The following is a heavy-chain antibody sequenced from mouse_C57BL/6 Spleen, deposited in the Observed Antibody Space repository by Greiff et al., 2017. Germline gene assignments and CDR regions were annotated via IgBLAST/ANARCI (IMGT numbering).Heavy chain of an antibody. D-gene: IGHD1-1*01. CDR2: IYPGSGST. CDR1: GYTFTSYW. J-gene: IGHJ2*01. CDR3: ARGGLIYYCGSSKGDFDY. V-gene: IGHV1-55*01. Sequence: QVQLQQPGAELVKPGASVKMSCKASGYTFTSYWITWVKQRPGQGLEWIGDIYPGSGSTNYNEKFKSKATLTVDTSSSTAYMQLRSLTSEDSAVYYCARGGLIYYCGSSKGDFDYWGQGTTLTVSS.